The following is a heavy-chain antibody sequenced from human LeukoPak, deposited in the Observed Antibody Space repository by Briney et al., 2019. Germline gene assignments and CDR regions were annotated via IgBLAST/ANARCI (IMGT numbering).Heavy chain of an antibody. D-gene: IGHD1-26*01. Sequence: SETLSLTCTVSGGSISSSSYYWGWIRQPPGKGLEWIGSIYYSGSTYYNPSLKSRVTISVDTSKNQFSLKLSSVTAAGTAVYYCAREVGATPYFDYWGQGTLVTVSS. CDR3: AREVGATPYFDY. CDR2: IYYSGST. CDR1: GGSISSSSYY. J-gene: IGHJ4*02. V-gene: IGHV4-39*07.